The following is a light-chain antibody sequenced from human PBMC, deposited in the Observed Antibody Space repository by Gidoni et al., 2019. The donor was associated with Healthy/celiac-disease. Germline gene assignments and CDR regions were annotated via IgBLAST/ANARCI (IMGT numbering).Light chain of an antibody. CDR3: MIWHSSASV. CDR2: YKSDSDK. Sequence: QAVLTQPSSLSASPGASASLTCTLRSGINVGTYRIYWYQQKPGSPPQYLLRYKSDSDKQQGSGVPSRFSGSKDASANAGILLISGLQSEDEAAYYCMIWHSSASVFGGGTKLTVL. V-gene: IGLV5-45*02. CDR1: SGINVGTYR. J-gene: IGLJ2*01.